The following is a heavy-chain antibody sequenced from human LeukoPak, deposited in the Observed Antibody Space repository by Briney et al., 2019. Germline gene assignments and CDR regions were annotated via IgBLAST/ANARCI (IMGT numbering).Heavy chain of an antibody. Sequence: SDTLSLTCTVSGGPISSYYWIWIRQPPARGLEWIGYMYYSGSTNYNPSLKSRVTISVDTSKNQFSLKLSSVTAADTAVYYCARVSPITVFGVDYYYYMDVWGKGTTVTVSS. D-gene: IGHD3-3*01. V-gene: IGHV4-59*07. CDR2: MYYSGST. CDR1: GGPISSYY. CDR3: ARVSPITVFGVDYYYYMDV. J-gene: IGHJ6*03.